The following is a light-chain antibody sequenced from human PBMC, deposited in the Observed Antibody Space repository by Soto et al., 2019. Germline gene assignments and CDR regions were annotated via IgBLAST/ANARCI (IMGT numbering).Light chain of an antibody. V-gene: IGKV1-13*02. CDR3: QQFNSFPLT. Sequence: AVPLAQSPSSLSASVGDRVTITCRASQGISSALAWYQQKPGKPPKLLLYDASTLESGVPSRFSGSGSGTDFTLTISSLQPEDFATYYCQQFNSFPLTFGGGTKVEIK. J-gene: IGKJ4*01. CDR1: QGISSA. CDR2: DAS.